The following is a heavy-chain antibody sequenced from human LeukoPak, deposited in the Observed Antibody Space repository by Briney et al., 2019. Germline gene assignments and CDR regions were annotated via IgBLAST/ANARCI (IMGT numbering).Heavy chain of an antibody. V-gene: IGHV1-69-2*01. J-gene: IGHJ4*02. CDR2: VDPEDGET. CDR3: ATMRKDYLWGSYLTQFDY. D-gene: IGHD3-16*02. CDR1: GYTFTDYY. Sequence: ASVKISCKVSGYTFTDYYMHWVQQAPGKGLEWMGLVDPEDGETIYAEKFQGRVTITADTSTDTAYMELSSLRSEDTAVYYCATMRKDYLWGSYLTQFDYWGQGTLVTVSS.